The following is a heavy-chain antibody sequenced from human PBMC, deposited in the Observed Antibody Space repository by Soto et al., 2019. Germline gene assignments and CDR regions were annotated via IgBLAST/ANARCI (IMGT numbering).Heavy chain of an antibody. V-gene: IGHV1-69*13. D-gene: IGHD5-18*01. CDR3: ARILEFRDGYISHFDY. CDR1: GGIFRNYC. J-gene: IGHJ4*02. Sequence: SVKVSCKASGGIFRNYCFSWLRRAPGQGLEWMGGVFPIFGTVNYAQKFQGRVTITADESTSTVYMELTSLTSEDTAVYFCARILEFRDGYISHFDYWGQGTLVTVSS. CDR2: VFPIFGTV.